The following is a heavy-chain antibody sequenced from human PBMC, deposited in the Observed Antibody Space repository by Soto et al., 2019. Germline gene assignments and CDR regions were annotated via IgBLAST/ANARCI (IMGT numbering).Heavy chain of an antibody. CDR3: AKDFYARPPVYCSGGSCYPSDGMDV. CDR2: TSGSGGST. CDR1: GFTFSSYA. Sequence: GGSLRLSCAASGFTFSSYAMSWVRQAPGKGLEWVSATSGSGGSTYYADSVKGRCTISRDNSKNTLYLQMNSLRAEDTAVYYCAKDFYARPPVYCSGGSCYPSDGMDVWGQGTTVTVSS. D-gene: IGHD2-15*01. J-gene: IGHJ6*02. V-gene: IGHV3-23*01.